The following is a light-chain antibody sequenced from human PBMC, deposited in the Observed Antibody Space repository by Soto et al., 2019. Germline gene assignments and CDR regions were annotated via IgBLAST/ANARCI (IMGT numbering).Light chain of an antibody. CDR3: QSYGSTLSARYV. J-gene: IGLJ1*01. CDR1: SSNIGAGYD. Sequence: QSVLTQPPSVSGAPGQRVTISCTGSSSNIGAGYDVHWYQQRPGTAPKLLIFGNNNRPSGVPDRFSGSKSGISASLTITGLQAENEVDYYCQSYGSTLSARYVFGTGTKVTVL. CDR2: GNN. V-gene: IGLV1-40*01.